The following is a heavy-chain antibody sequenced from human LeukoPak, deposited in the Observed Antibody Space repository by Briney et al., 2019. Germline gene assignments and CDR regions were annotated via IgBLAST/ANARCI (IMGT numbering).Heavy chain of an antibody. D-gene: IGHD1-26*01. CDR3: AKDRLGAVLYFDC. V-gene: IGHV3-30*02. J-gene: IGHJ4*02. Sequence: GGSLRLSCAASGFTFSSYGMLWVRQAPGKGLEWVAFIRYDGSNKYYADSMKGRFTISRDNSKNTLYLQINSLGAEDTAVYYCAKDRLGAVLYFDCWGQGTLVTVSS. CDR2: IRYDGSNK. CDR1: GFTFSSYG.